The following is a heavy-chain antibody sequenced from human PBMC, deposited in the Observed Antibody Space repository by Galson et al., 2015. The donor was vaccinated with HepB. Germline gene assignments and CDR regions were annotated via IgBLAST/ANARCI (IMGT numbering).Heavy chain of an antibody. J-gene: IGHJ3*02. CDR2: VSDDGAKR. D-gene: IGHD2-2*01. CDR1: GFTFSSYG. V-gene: IGHV3-30*03. Sequence: SLRLSCAASGFTFSSYGMHWVRQAPGKGLEWVAFVSDDGAKRYYVDSVKGRFTISRDNSNNTVFLQMNSLRPEDTAVYYCARDRARAYPRDAIGIWGQGTMVPVSP. CDR3: ARDRARAYPRDAIGI.